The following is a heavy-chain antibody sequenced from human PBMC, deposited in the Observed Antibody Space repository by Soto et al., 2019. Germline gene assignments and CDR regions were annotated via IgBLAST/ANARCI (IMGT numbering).Heavy chain of an antibody. J-gene: IGHJ4*02. CDR3: ARVGGYYYGSGRNDY. V-gene: IGHV1-69*06. Sequence: GASVKVSCKASGGTFSSYAISWVRQAPGQGLEWMGGIIPIFGTANYAQKFQGRVTITADKSTSTAYMELSSLRSEDTAVYYCARVGGYYYGSGRNDYWGQGTLVTVSS. CDR1: GGTFSSYA. D-gene: IGHD3-10*01. CDR2: IIPIFGTA.